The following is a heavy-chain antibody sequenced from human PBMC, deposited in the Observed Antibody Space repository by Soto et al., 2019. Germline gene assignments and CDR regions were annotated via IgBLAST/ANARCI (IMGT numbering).Heavy chain of an antibody. D-gene: IGHD2-2*01. V-gene: IGHV3-23*01. CDR1: GFTFNNYA. J-gene: IGHJ4*02. CDR3: AKLGSSSWSPHYYFDY. Sequence: EVQLLESGGGLVQPGGSLRLSCAASGFTFNNYAMGWVRQAPGKGLEWVSAITDSGDDTYYIDSVKGRFTISRDNSKSTLYLQMNSLRAEDTAIYYCAKLGSSSWSPHYYFDYWGQGNLVTVSS. CDR2: ITDSGDDT.